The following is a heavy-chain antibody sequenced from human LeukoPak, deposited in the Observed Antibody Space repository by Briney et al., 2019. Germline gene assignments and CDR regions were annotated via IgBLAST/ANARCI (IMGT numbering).Heavy chain of an antibody. CDR3: AKLYSSGWYIDYMDV. CDR1: GFTFSRYS. V-gene: IGHV3-21*04. CDR2: ISTSSSYI. J-gene: IGHJ6*03. Sequence: GGSLRLSCVASGFTFSRYSMNWVRLAPGKGLEWVSSISTSSSYIYYADSVKGRFTISRDNSKNTLYLQMNSLRAEDTAVYYCAKLYSSGWYIDYMDVWGKGTTVTISS. D-gene: IGHD6-19*01.